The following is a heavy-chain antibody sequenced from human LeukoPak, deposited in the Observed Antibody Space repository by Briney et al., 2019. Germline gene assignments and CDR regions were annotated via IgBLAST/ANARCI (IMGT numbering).Heavy chain of an antibody. CDR2: IVQDGSQK. V-gene: IGHV3-7*03. D-gene: IGHD1-26*01. CDR1: GFTFSRHW. J-gene: IGHJ4*02. Sequence: SGGSLRLSWAASGFTFSRHWMSWVRQAPGKGLEWVANIVQDGSQKYYVDSVKGRFTISRDNGKNSLYLQMNSLRAEDTAVYYCARNEKWGRDLWGQGTLVTVSS. CDR3: ARNEKWGRDL.